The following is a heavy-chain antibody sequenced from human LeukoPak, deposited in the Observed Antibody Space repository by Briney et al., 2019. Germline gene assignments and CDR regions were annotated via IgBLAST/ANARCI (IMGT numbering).Heavy chain of an antibody. CDR3: ARGGGYSSSSWFGESYYMDV. Sequence: SETLSLTCAVYGGSFSGYYWSWIRQPPGKGLEWIGEINHSGSTNYNPSHKSRVTISVDTSKNQFSLKLSSVTAADTAVYYCARGGGYSSSSWFGESYYMDVWGKGTTVTVSS. D-gene: IGHD6-6*01. CDR1: GGSFSGYY. J-gene: IGHJ6*03. CDR2: INHSGST. V-gene: IGHV4-34*01.